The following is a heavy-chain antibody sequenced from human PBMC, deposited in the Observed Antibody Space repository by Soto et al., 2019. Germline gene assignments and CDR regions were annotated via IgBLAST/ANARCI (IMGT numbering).Heavy chain of an antibody. V-gene: IGHV1-18*01. D-gene: IGHD6-19*01. J-gene: IGHJ2*01. CDR2: IGPYIGKT. Sequence: QGQLVQSGAEVRKPGASVKVSCQASGYIFNNYGLSWVRQVPGQGLAWVGWIGPYIGKTDYAQKFRDRVTMTAYPSTNTAYMELRSLTSDDSAFYYCARCYCSVGCCFTCWHFDLWGRGTLFTVSS. CDR1: GYIFNNYG. CDR3: ARCYCSVGCCFTCWHFDL.